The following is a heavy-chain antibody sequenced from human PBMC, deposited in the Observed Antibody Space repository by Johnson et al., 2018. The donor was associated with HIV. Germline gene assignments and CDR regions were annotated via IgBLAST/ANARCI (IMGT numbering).Heavy chain of an antibody. CDR1: EFTFSDYA. V-gene: IGHV3-30-3*01. Sequence: QVQLVESGGGVVQPGRSLSLSCVASEFTFSDYAMHWVRQAPGRGLESMALISHDGINKYYADSVKGRFTISRDNSKNTLYLQMNSLRAEDTAVYYCARESRTTVVIRGGAFDIWGQGTMVTVSS. CDR2: ISHDGINK. D-gene: IGHD4-23*01. J-gene: IGHJ3*02. CDR3: ARESRTTVVIRGGAFDI.